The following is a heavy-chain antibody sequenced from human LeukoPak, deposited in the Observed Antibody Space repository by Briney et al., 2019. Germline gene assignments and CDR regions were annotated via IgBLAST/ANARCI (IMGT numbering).Heavy chain of an antibody. CDR3: ATLEPSELLWFGEKSNNDY. Sequence: GASVKVSCKASGYTFTGYYMHWVRQAPGQGLEWMGWINPNSGGTNYAQKFQGRVTMTRDTSISTAYMELSRLRSDDTAVYYCATLEPSELLWFGEKSNNDYWGQGTLVTVSS. CDR2: INPNSGGT. D-gene: IGHD3-10*01. CDR1: GYTFTGYY. J-gene: IGHJ4*02. V-gene: IGHV1-2*02.